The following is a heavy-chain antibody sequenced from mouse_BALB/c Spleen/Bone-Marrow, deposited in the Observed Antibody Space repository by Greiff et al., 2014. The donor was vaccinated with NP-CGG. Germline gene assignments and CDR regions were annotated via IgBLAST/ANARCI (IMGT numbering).Heavy chain of an antibody. J-gene: IGHJ2*01. V-gene: IGHV1-7*01. CDR1: GHTFTNYW. D-gene: IGHD1-1*01. CDR2: INPSTDYS. Sequence: VQLQQSGTELAKPGASVKMSCKASGHTFTNYWVQWVKQRPGRGLEWIGYINPSTDYSDCNQNFKDRATLTADKSSSTAYMQLNSLTSEDSAVYNCSRGGILQPYWGQGTTLTVSS. CDR3: SRGGILQPY.